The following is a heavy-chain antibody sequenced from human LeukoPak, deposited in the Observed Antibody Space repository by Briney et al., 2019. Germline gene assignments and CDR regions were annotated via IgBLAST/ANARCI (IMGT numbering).Heavy chain of an antibody. CDR1: GHTFTSYD. D-gene: IGHD3-22*01. J-gene: IGHJ5*02. V-gene: IGHV1-8*01. CDR2: MNPNSGNT. Sequence: GASVKVSCKASGHTFTSYDINWVRQATGQELEWMGWMNPNSGNTGYAQKFQGRVTMTRNTSISTAYMELSSLRSEDTAVYYCARRVGDYYDSSGYNNWFDPWGQGTLVTVSS. CDR3: ARRVGDYYDSSGYNNWFDP.